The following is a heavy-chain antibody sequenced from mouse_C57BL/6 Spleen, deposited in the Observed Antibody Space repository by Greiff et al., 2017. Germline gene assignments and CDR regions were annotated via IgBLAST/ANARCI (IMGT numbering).Heavy chain of an antibody. CDR2: IHPNSGST. D-gene: IGHD4-1*01. CDR3: ARLGREYFDY. V-gene: IGHV1-64*01. CDR1: GYTFTSYW. Sequence: QVQLQQPGAELVKPGASVKLSCKASGYTFTSYWMHWVKQRPGQGLEWIGMIHPNSGSTNYNEKFKSKATLTVDKSSSTAYMQLSSLTSEDAAVYYCARLGREYFDYWGQGTTLTVSS. J-gene: IGHJ2*01.